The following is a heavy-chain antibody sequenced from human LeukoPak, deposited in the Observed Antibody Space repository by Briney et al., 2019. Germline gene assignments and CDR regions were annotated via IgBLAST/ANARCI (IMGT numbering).Heavy chain of an antibody. CDR1: GYTFTGNY. CDR3: ALDIVVVPAAIRPAGWFDP. CDR2: INPNSGGT. Sequence: ASVKVSCKASGYTFTGNYMHWVRQAPGQGLEWTGWINPNSGGTNYAQKFQGRVTMTRDTSISTAYMELSRLRSDDTAVYYCALDIVVVPAAIRPAGWFDPWGQGTLVTVSS. V-gene: IGHV1-2*02. J-gene: IGHJ5*02. D-gene: IGHD2-2*01.